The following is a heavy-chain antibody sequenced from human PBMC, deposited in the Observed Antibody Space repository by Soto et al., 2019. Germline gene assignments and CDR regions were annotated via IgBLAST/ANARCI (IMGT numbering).Heavy chain of an antibody. CDR1: GFTFSSYW. CDR2: INSDGSST. J-gene: IGHJ6*03. V-gene: IGHV3-74*01. D-gene: IGHD3-10*01. Sequence: GGSLRLSCAASGFTFSSYWMHWVRQAPGKGLVWVSRINSDGSSTSYADSVKGRFTISRDNAKNTLYLQMNSLRAEDTAVYYCARVADLLFGELRRTMDVWGKGTTVTVSS. CDR3: ARVADLLFGELRRTMDV.